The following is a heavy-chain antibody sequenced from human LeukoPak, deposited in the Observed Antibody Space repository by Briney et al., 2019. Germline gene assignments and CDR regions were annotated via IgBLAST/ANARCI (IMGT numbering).Heavy chain of an antibody. J-gene: IGHJ4*02. Sequence: GGSLRLSCAASGFTFSSYSMNWVRQAPGKGLEWVSYISSSSSTIYYADSVKGRFTISRDNSKNTLYLQMNSLRAEDTAVYYCAKNPNYYDSSGYCDYWGQGTLVTVSS. CDR2: ISSSSSTI. V-gene: IGHV3-48*01. CDR3: AKNPNYYDSSGYCDY. D-gene: IGHD3-22*01. CDR1: GFTFSSYS.